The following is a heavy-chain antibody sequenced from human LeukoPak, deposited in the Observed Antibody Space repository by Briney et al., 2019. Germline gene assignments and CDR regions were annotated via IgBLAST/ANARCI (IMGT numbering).Heavy chain of an antibody. CDR3: AREISMLVNAFDL. J-gene: IGHJ3*01. CDR1: GFTFSNSG. V-gene: IGHV3-33*01. D-gene: IGHD3-16*01. Sequence: GGSLRLSCAASGFTFSNSGMHWVRQAPGKGLEWVAVIWYDGSNEYYADAVKGRFIISRDNSKNTVHLQMHSLRVEDTSVYYCAREISMLVNAFDLWGQGTLVAVSS. CDR2: IWYDGSNE.